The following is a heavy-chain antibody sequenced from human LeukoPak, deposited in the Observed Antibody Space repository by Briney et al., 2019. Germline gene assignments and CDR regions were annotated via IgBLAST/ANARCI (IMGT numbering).Heavy chain of an antibody. CDR3: ARANDFWSGYYTGKVRRVWINYYMDV. D-gene: IGHD3-3*01. CDR2: INHSGST. V-gene: IGHV4-34*01. J-gene: IGHJ6*03. CDR1: GGSFSGYY. Sequence: SETLSLTCAAYGGSFSGYYWSWIRQPPGKGLEWIGEINHSGSTNYNPSLKSRVTISVDTSKNQFSLKLSSVTAADTAVYYCARANDFWSGYYTGKVRRVWINYYMDVWGKGTTVTVSS.